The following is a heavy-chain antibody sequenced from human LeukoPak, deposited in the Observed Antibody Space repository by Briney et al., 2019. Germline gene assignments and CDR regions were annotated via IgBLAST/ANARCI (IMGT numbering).Heavy chain of an antibody. CDR2: IIPIFGTA. D-gene: IGHD6-6*01. J-gene: IGHJ3*02. CDR1: GGTFSSYA. CDR3: ARDLGAVSSSSEKYAFDI. V-gene: IGHV1-69*13. Sequence: ASVKVSCKASGGTFSSYAISWVRQAPGQWLEWMGGIIPIFGTANYAQKFQGRVTITADESTSTAYMELSSLRSEDTAVYYCARDLGAVSSSSEKYAFDIWGQGTMVTVSS.